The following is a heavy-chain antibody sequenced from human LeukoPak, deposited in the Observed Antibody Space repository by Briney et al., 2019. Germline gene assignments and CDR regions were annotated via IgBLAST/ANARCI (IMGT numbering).Heavy chain of an antibody. CDR2: IYYSEST. J-gene: IGHJ4*02. V-gene: IGHV4-59*08. Sequence: PSETLSLTCTVSGGSISSYYWSWIRQPPGEGLEWTGFIYYSESTNQIPSLKSRVTMSVDTSKNQFFLRLSSVTAADTAVYYCASSSAMVTHSFDYWGQGTLVTVSS. CDR3: ASSSAMVTHSFDY. D-gene: IGHD5-18*01. CDR1: GGSISSYY.